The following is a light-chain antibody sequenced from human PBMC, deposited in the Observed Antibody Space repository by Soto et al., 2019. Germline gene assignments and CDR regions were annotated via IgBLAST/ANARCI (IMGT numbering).Light chain of an antibody. CDR3: QQYYSIPYT. J-gene: IGKJ2*01. CDR2: WAS. V-gene: IGKV4-1*01. CDR1: QNVFYNANNKNY. Sequence: DIVMTQSPDSLAVSLGERATINCKSSQNVFYNANNKNYLAWFQQKPGQPPKLLIYWASTRESGVPDRFSGSRSGTVLPRTISSLHAEDVAVYYCQQYYSIPYTFGQGTKLDIK.